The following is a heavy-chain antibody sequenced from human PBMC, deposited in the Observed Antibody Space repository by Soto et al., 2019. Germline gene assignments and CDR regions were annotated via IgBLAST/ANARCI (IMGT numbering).Heavy chain of an antibody. CDR1: GYSFTSYW. CDR3: ARGGESFYYYCYVMDV. J-gene: IGHJ6*01. Sequence: GESLKISCKGSGYSFTSYWIGWVRQMPVKGLEWMGIIYPGDSDTRYSPSFQGQVTISADKSISTAYLQWSSLKASDTAMYYCARGGESFYYYCYVMDVSRQGTTDIVSS. D-gene: IGHD3-16*01. CDR2: IYPGDSDT. V-gene: IGHV5-51*01.